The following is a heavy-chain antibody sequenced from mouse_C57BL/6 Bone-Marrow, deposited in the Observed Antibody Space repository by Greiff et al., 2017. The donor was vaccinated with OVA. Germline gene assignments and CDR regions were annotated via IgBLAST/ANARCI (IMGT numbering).Heavy chain of an antibody. CDR1: YFAFMASA. Sequence: LKESGAELVRPGSSVKLSCKDSYFAFMASAMHWVKQRPGHGLEWIGSFTMYSDATEYSENFKGKATLTANKSSSTAYMELISLTSEDSAVYYCASGNYFAYCGQGTLVTVSA. J-gene: IGHJ3*01. D-gene: IGHD2-1*01. V-gene: IGHV1-49*01. CDR3: ASGNYFAY. CDR2: FTMYSDAT.